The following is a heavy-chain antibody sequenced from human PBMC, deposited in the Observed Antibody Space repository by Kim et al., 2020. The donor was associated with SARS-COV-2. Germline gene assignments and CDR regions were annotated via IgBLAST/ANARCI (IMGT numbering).Heavy chain of an antibody. Sequence: GGSLRLSCITPGFTFGDQAISWFRQAPGKGLEWVGFIRKKADGGTTEYAASVKGRFIISGDDSKNIAYLQMNSLKTEDTAVYYCSRDLIFGRPKDWGQGTLVIVSS. CDR3: SRDLIFGRPKD. CDR2: IRKKADGGTT. CDR1: GFTFGDQA. V-gene: IGHV3-49*03. D-gene: IGHD3-10*01. J-gene: IGHJ4*02.